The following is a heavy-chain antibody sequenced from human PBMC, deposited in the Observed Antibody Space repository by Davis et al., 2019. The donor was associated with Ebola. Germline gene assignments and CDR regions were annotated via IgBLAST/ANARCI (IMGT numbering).Heavy chain of an antibody. CDR1: GFTFSSYT. CDR2: IRDSGGRT. J-gene: IGHJ6*04. Sequence: PGGSLRLSCVASGFTFSSYTMNWVRQAPGKGLEWVSAIRDSGGRTYYADSVKGRFTISRDNSKNTLYLQMNSLRAEDTAVYYCARDKVYYYGMDVWGKGTTVTVSS. CDR3: ARDKVYYYGMDV. V-gene: IGHV3-23*01.